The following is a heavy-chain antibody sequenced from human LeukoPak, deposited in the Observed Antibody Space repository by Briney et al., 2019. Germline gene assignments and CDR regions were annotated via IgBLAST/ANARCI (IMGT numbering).Heavy chain of an antibody. D-gene: IGHD5-12*01. V-gene: IGHV3-13*01. CDR2: IGTAGDT. CDR1: GFTFSSYD. Sequence: GGSLRLSCAASGFTFSSYDMHWVRQATGKGLEWVSAIGTAGDTYHPGSVKGRFTISRENAKNSLYLQMNSLRAGDTAVYYCARSPSSEERLRFGGTPYFDYWGQGTLVTVSS. J-gene: IGHJ4*02. CDR3: ARSPSSEERLRFGGTPYFDY.